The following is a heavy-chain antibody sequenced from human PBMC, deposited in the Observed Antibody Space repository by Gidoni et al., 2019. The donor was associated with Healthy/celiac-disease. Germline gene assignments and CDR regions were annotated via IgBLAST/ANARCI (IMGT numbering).Heavy chain of an antibody. D-gene: IGHD6-19*01. Sequence: QVQLVQSGAEAKKPGASVKVSCKACGYTCTSYYMHWVRQAPGHGLEWMGIINPSGGSTSYAQKFQGRVTMTRDTSTSTVYMELSSLRSEDTAVYYCARATSMGIAVAGRGLGYWGQGTLVTVSS. CDR1: GYTCTSYY. CDR2: INPSGGST. J-gene: IGHJ4*02. CDR3: ARATSMGIAVAGRGLGY. V-gene: IGHV1-46*01.